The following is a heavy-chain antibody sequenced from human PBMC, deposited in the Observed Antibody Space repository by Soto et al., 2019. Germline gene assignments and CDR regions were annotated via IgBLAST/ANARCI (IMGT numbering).Heavy chain of an antibody. D-gene: IGHD3-10*01. J-gene: IGHJ3*01. CDR3: ARLQGVRGVFDGYNV. V-gene: IGHV5-51*01. CDR1: GYSFAGYW. Sequence: PGESLKISCKGSGYSFAGYWIGWVRQMPGKGLDWMGVIYPGDSDTRYSPSFHGQVTISADKSISTAYLQWSSLKASDTAMYFCARLQGVRGVFDGYNVWSQGTMVTVSS. CDR2: IYPGDSDT.